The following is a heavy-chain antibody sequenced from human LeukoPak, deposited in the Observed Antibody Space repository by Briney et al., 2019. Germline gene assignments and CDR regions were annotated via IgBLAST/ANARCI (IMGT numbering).Heavy chain of an antibody. CDR3: ARDDEYSSSIRFDY. V-gene: IGHV1-2*02. D-gene: IGHD6-6*01. CDR1: GYTFTGYY. CDR2: INPNSGGT. Sequence: ASVKVSCKASGYTFTGYYMHWVRQAPGQGLEWMGWINPNSGGTNYAQKFQGRVTMTRDTSISTAYMELSRLRSEDTAVYYCARDDEYSSSIRFDYWGQGTLVTVSS. J-gene: IGHJ4*02.